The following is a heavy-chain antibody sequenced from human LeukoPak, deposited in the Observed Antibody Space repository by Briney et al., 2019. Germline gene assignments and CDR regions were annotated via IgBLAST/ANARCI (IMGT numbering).Heavy chain of an antibody. D-gene: IGHD3-3*01. V-gene: IGHV3-23*01. J-gene: IGHJ1*01. CDR3: AKASIFGDTKYFQH. CDR1: GFTFSSYA. Sequence: PGGSLRLSCAASGFTFSSYAMSWVRQAPGKGLEWVSGVSSSGGSTYYTDSVKGRFTISRDNSKNTLYLQMSSLRAEDTAVYYCAKASIFGDTKYFQHWGQGTLVTVSS. CDR2: VSSSGGST.